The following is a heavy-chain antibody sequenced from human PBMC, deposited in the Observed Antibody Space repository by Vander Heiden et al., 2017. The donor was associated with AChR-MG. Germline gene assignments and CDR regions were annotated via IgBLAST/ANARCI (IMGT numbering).Heavy chain of an antibody. CDR2: MSKSGFT. D-gene: IGHD3-22*01. CDR1: GDSMSYHY. Sequence: QVQLQELGPGLVKPSETLSLTCTVSGDSMSYHYLGWIRQSPGEGLEWIGQMSKSGFTDYNPSLRSRVTVSLDTSKNQVSLKVASVGAADTGVYYCVRVSDSSGYAHWFFDLWGRGTLVTVSS. CDR3: VRVSDSSGYAHWFFDL. J-gene: IGHJ2*01. V-gene: IGHV4-59*11.